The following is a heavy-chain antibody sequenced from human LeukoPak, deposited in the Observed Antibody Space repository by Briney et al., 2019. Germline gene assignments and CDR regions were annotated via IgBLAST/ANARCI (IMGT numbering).Heavy chain of an antibody. Sequence: SETLSLTCSFSGGSISSGGYYWSWIRQHPGKGLEWIGYIYYSGSTYYNPSLKSRVSISVDTSKNQFSLKLSSVTAADTAVYYCARGDSRGVPNWFDPWGQGTLVTVSS. CDR3: ARGDSRGVPNWFDP. D-gene: IGHD3-10*01. CDR2: IYYSGST. J-gene: IGHJ5*02. CDR1: GGSISSGGYY. V-gene: IGHV4-31*03.